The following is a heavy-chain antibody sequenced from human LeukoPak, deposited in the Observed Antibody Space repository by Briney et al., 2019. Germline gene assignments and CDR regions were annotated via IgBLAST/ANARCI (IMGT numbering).Heavy chain of an antibody. J-gene: IGHJ4*02. V-gene: IGHV3-74*01. Sequence: GGSLRLSCAASGFTFSSYWMHWVRQAPGKGLVWVSRVNTDGRSTSYADSAKGRFTISRDNAKNTLYLQMNSLRAEDTAVYYCARELELDGESLDYWGQGTLVTVSS. CDR3: ARELELDGESLDY. CDR1: GFTFSSYW. CDR2: VNTDGRST. D-gene: IGHD3-10*01.